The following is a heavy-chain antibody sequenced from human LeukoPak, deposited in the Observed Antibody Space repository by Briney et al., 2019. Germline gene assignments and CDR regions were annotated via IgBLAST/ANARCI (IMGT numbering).Heavy chain of an antibody. V-gene: IGHV3-23*01. D-gene: IGHD3-9*01. CDR3: AKWGDFDVLTGYYVPDF. CDR2: ITGSGGNT. CDR1: GFIFSNYA. Sequence: GASLRLSCAASGFIFSNYAMSWVRQAPGKGLEWVSAITGSGGNTYYADSVKGRFTISRDNSKNTLYRQMNSLRAEDTAVYYCAKWGDFDVLTGYYVPDFWGQGTLVTVSS. J-gene: IGHJ4*02.